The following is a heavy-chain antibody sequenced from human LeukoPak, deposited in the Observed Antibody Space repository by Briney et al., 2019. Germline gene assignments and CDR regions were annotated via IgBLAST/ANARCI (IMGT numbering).Heavy chain of an antibody. V-gene: IGHV1-69*04. CDR1: GGTFSSYA. D-gene: IGHD3-22*01. CDR3: ASSTPDYYDSSGYGPFDP. J-gene: IGHJ5*02. Sequence: SVKVSCKASGGTFSSYAISWVRQAPGQGLEWMGRIIPILGIANYAQKFQGRVTITADKSTSTAYMELSSLRSEDTAVYYCASSTPDYYDSSGYGPFDPWGQGTLVTVSS. CDR2: IIPILGIA.